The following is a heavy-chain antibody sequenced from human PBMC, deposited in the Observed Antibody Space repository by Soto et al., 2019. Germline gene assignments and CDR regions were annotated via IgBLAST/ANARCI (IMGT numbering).Heavy chain of an antibody. V-gene: IGHV3-33*01. CDR1: GFTFSSYG. CDR3: ARVPGYCSGGSCSRFYYYYGMDV. CDR2: IWYDGSNK. D-gene: IGHD2-15*01. Sequence: GGSLRLSCAASGFTFSSYGMHWVRQAPGKGLEWVAVIWYDGSNKYYADSVKGRFTISRDNSKNTLYLQMNSLRAEDTAVYYCARVPGYCSGGSCSRFYYYYGMDVWGQGTTVTVSS. J-gene: IGHJ6*02.